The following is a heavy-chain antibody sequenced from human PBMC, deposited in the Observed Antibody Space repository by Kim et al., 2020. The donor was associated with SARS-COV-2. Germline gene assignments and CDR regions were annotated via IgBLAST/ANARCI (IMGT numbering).Heavy chain of an antibody. D-gene: IGHD3-22*01. Sequence: GGSLRLSCAASGFTFSSYGMHWVRQAPGKGLEWVAVIWYDGSNKYYADSVKGRFTISRDNSKNTLYLQMNSLRAEDTAVYYCATGRSSGYYYFDYWGQGTLVTVSS. CDR3: ATGRSSGYYYFDY. J-gene: IGHJ4*02. V-gene: IGHV3-33*01. CDR1: GFTFSSYG. CDR2: IWYDGSNK.